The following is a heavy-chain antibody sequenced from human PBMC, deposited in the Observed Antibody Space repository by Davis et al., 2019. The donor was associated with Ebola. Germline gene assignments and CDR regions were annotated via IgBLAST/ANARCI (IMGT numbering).Heavy chain of an antibody. CDR1: GGSISSGDYS. D-gene: IGHD4-17*01. V-gene: IGHV4-30-2*01. CDR2: ILHSGSS. CDR3: AGYGDYFLG. Sequence: MPSETLSLTCAVSGGSISSGDYSWSWIRQPPGKGLEWIGYILHSGSSFYTPSLKSRVTISVDRSKNQFSLKLSSVTAADTAVYYCAGYGDYFLGWGQGALVTVSS. J-gene: IGHJ4*02.